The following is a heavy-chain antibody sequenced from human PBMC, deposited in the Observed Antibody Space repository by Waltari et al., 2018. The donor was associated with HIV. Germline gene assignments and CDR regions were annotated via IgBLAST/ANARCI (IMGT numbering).Heavy chain of an antibody. CDR2: NRAYNGNT. Sequence: QVQLVQSGAEVKKPGASGKVSCKASGYNFTSYGISWVRQAPGQGLEWMGWNRAYNGNTNFTQELQGRVTMTTDTSTSTAYMELRSLRSDDTAVYYCARRGYCSSTSCQGVGMDVWGQGTTVTVSS. J-gene: IGHJ6*02. CDR3: ARRGYCSSTSCQGVGMDV. D-gene: IGHD2-2*01. V-gene: IGHV1-18*01. CDR1: GYNFTSYG.